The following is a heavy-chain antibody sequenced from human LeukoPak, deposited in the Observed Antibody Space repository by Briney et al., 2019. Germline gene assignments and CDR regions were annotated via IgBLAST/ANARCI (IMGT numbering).Heavy chain of an antibody. J-gene: IGHJ3*02. D-gene: IGHD3-10*01. CDR1: GYTFTSYG. V-gene: IGHV1-18*01. CDR3: ARDGSGSCYGLNAFDI. Sequence: ASVKVSCKASGYTFTSYGISWVRQAPGQGLEWMGWISAYNGNTNYAQKLQGRVTMTTDTSTSTAYMELRSLRSDDTAVYYCARDGSGSCYGLNAFDIWGQGTMVTVSS. CDR2: ISAYNGNT.